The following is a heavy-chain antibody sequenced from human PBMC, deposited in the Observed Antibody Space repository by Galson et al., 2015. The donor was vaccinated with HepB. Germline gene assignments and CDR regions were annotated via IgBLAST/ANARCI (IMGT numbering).Heavy chain of an antibody. CDR2: INPSGGST. CDR3: ARAAGGIAVAGTNKYNWFDP. CDR1: GYTFTSYY. Sequence: SVKVSCKASGYTFTSYYMHWVRQAPGQGLEWMGIINPSGGSTSYAQKFQGRVTMTRDTSTSTVYMELSSLRSEDTAVYYCARAAGGIAVAGTNKYNWFDPWGQRTLVTVSS. D-gene: IGHD6-19*01. J-gene: IGHJ5*02. V-gene: IGHV1-46*01.